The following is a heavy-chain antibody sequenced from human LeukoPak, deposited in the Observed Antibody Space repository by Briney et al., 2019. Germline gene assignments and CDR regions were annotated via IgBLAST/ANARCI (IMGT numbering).Heavy chain of an antibody. V-gene: IGHV3-7*01. D-gene: IGHD5-18*01. J-gene: IGHJ4*02. Sequence: GGSLRLSCAASGFTFSRHWMSWVRQAPGKGLEWVANIKGDGSEILYVDSVRDRFTISRDNAKNSLYLRMNSLRAEDTAVYYCAREDSYGPFDYWGQGTLVTVSS. CDR3: AREDSYGPFDY. CDR1: GFTFSRHW. CDR2: IKGDGSEI.